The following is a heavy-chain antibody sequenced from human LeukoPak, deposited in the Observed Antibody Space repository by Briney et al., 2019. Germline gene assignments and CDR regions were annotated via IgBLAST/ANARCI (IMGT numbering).Heavy chain of an antibody. CDR1: GFIVGSNY. Sequence: GGSLRLSCAASGFIVGSNYMTLVRQAPGKGLECVAGIGGGDDIEYADSVKGRFTGSRDDSKNTLYLQMSSLRIEDTAVYYCTKDATPFNSIWDYFDSWGQGTLATVSA. D-gene: IGHD7-27*01. CDR2: IGGGDDI. V-gene: IGHV3-53*05. CDR3: TKDATPFNSIWDYFDS. J-gene: IGHJ4*02.